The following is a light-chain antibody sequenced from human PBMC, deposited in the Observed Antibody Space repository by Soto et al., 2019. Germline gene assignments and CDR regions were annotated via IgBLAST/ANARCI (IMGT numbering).Light chain of an antibody. CDR2: DVS. J-gene: IGLJ3*02. V-gene: IGLV2-11*01. Sequence: QSALTQPRSVSGSPGQSVTISCTGTSSDVGAYNSVSWYQQHPGKAPKLIIYDVSKRPSGVPDRFSGSKSGNTASLTISGLQADDEADYYCYSYAGSYSPFGGGTKLTVL. CDR3: YSYAGSYSP. CDR1: SSDVGAYNS.